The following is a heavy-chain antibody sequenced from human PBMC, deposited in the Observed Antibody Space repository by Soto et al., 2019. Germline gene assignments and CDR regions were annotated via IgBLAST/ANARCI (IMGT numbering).Heavy chain of an antibody. CDR2: IKQDGSEK. D-gene: IGHD5-18*01. V-gene: IGHV3-7*01. CDR1: GFTFSSYW. J-gene: IGHJ6*03. CDR3: ARGGSYGLGPGYMDV. Sequence: GGSLRLSCAASGFTFSSYWMSWVRQAPGKGLEWVANIKQDGSEKYYVDSVKGRFTISRDNAKNSLYLQMNSLRAEDTAVYYCARGGSYGLGPGYMDVWGKGTTVTVSS.